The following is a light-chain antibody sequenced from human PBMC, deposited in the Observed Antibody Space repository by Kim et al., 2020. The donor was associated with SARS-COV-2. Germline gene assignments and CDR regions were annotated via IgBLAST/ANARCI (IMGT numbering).Light chain of an antibody. CDR3: QQTYSASRT. Sequence: AAVGDRVTIPWRASQDISRYLNWDQQKPGKAPKLLIYTASSLQSGVPSRFTGSGSETDFTLTISSLQPEDFATYYCQQTYSASRTFGQGTKVDIK. CDR1: QDISRY. CDR2: TAS. J-gene: IGKJ1*01. V-gene: IGKV1-39*01.